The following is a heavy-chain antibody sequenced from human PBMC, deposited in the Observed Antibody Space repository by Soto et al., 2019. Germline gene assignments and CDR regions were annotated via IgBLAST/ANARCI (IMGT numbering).Heavy chain of an antibody. CDR3: ARSPKTTAVSNNYYYMDV. CDR1: GGSFSGYY. CDR2: INHSGST. V-gene: IGHV4-34*01. J-gene: IGHJ6*03. D-gene: IGHD4-4*01. Sequence: QVQLQQWGAGLLKPSETLSLTCAVYGGSFSGYYWSWIRQPPGKGLEWIGEINHSGSTNYNPSLKSRVTISVDTSKNQFSLKLSSVTAADTAVYYCARSPKTTAVSNNYYYMDVWSKGTTVTVSS.